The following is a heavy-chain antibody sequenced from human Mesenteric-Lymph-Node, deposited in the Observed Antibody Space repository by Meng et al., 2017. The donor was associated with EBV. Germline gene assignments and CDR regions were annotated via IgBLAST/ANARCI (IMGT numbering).Heavy chain of an antibody. CDR3: AHSFTTSGNWFDY. J-gene: IGHJ5*01. Sequence: QTTLKGSVPTLMRPTQTLTLTCTLSGFSIGTTGVAVGWIRQPPGQALEWLALIYWDGEKHYSPSLKSRLTITKDTSKNQVILTMTKVYPVDTATYYCAHSFTTSGNWFDYWGQGALVTVSS. V-gene: IGHV2-5*02. CDR1: GFSIGTTGVA. D-gene: IGHD2/OR15-2a*01. CDR2: IYWDGEK.